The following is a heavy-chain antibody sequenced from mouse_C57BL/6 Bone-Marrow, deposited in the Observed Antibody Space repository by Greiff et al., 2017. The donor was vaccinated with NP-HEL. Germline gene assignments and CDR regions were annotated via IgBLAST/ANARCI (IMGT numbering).Heavy chain of an antibody. CDR1: GYTFTSYW. CDR2: IDPSDSYT. CDR3: AREEEWTAQAPFDY. Sequence: VQLQQPGAELVMPGASVKLSCKASGYTFTSYWMHWVKQRPGQGLEWIGEIDPSDSYTNYNQKFKGKSTLTVDKSSSTAYMQLSSLTSENTAVYYGAREEEWTAQAPFDYWGQGTTLTVSA. V-gene: IGHV1-69*01. D-gene: IGHD3-2*02. J-gene: IGHJ2*01.